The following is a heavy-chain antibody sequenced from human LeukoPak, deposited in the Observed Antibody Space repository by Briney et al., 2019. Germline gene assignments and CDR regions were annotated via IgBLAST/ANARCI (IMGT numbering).Heavy chain of an antibody. V-gene: IGHV3-48*03. CDR3: AKEGLNIATRDFFDS. CDR1: GFSFSNYE. D-gene: IGHD6-6*01. J-gene: IGHJ4*02. Sequence: GGSLRLSCAASGFSFSNYEMNWVRQTPGKGLEWVSHMGSSGSMTWYADSVKGRFTISRDNAKRSLYLQMNSLRAEDTAVYYCAKEGLNIATRDFFDSWGQGTLVTVSS. CDR2: MGSSGSMT.